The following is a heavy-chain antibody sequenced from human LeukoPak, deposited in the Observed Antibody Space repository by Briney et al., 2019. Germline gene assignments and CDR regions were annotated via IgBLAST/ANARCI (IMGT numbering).Heavy chain of an antibody. CDR1: GYIFSSYA. CDR2: ISNSGATT. J-gene: IGHJ4*02. CDR3: AKEELYYYGSGTYYTLAPFDY. Sequence: GGSLRLSCEASGYIFSSYAMSWVRHAPEAGLDWGSVISNSGATTDYADTARSRFTIARDNSKKTLSLQMNSMRAEDTAVYYCAKEELYYYGSGTYYTLAPFDYWGQGTLVTVSS. D-gene: IGHD3-10*01. V-gene: IGHV3-23*01.